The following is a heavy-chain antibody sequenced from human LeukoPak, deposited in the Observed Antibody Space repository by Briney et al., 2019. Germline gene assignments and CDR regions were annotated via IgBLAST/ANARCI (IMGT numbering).Heavy chain of an antibody. Sequence: SETLSLTCAVSGGSISSGGYSWNWIRQPPGKGLEWIGYIYNSGTTSYNPSLKSRLTISLDTSRNQFSLKLNSVTAADTAVYYCAKSSGYGLIDIWGQGTMVTVSS. CDR2: IYNSGTT. D-gene: IGHD3-22*01. V-gene: IGHV4-30-4*07. CDR3: AKSSGYGLIDI. J-gene: IGHJ3*02. CDR1: GGSISSGGYS.